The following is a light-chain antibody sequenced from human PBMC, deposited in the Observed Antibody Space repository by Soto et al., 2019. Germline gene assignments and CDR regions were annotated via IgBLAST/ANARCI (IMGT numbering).Light chain of an antibody. J-gene: IGKJ1*01. V-gene: IGKV1-5*01. CDR3: QQYNNWPRT. CDR1: QSISSW. CDR2: DAS. Sequence: DIQMTQSPSALSSSVGDRVTITCRASQSISSWLAWYQQKPGKAPKLLIYDASSLESGVPARFSGSGSGTEFTLTISSLQSEDFAVYYCQQYNNWPRTFSQGTKVDI.